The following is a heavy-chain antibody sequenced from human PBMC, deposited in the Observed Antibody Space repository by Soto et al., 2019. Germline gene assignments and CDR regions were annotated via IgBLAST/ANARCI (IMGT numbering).Heavy chain of an antibody. CDR3: ARLYYYYGSGSYYNLPGGPNWFDP. CDR1: GYSFTSYW. J-gene: IGHJ5*02. D-gene: IGHD3-10*01. V-gene: IGHV5-51*01. Sequence: GESLKISCKGSGYSFTSYWIGWVRQMPGKGLEWMGIIYPGDSDTRYSPSFQGQVTISADKSISTAYLQWSSLKASDTAMYYCARLYYYYGSGSYYNLPGGPNWFDPWAREPWSPSPQ. CDR2: IYPGDSDT.